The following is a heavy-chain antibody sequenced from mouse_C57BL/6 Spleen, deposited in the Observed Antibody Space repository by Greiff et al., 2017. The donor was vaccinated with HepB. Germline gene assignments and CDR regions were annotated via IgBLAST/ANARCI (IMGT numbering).Heavy chain of an antibody. J-gene: IGHJ4*01. CDR1: GYTFTSYW. Sequence: QVQLQQPGAELVKPGASVKLSCKASGYTFTSYWMQWVKQRPGQGLEWIGEIDPSDSYTNYNQKFKGKATLTVDTSSSTAYMQLSSLTSEDSAVYYCARRPYYYGSSPYAMDYWGQGTSETVSS. D-gene: IGHD1-1*01. CDR3: ARRPYYYGSSPYAMDY. V-gene: IGHV1-50*01. CDR2: IDPSDSYT.